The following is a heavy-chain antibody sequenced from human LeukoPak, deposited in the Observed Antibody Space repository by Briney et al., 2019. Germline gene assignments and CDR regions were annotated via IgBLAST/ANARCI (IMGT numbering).Heavy chain of an antibody. J-gene: IGHJ6*02. CDR2: INTNTGNP. D-gene: IGHD6-13*01. V-gene: IGHV7-4-1*02. CDR3: ARLSGAAAGTTWYYYYGMDV. Sequence: ASVKVSCTASGYTFTSYAMNWVRQAPGQGLEWMGWINTNTGNPTYAQGFTGRFVFSLDTSVSTAYLQISSLKAEDTAVYYCARLSGAAAGTTWYYYYGMDVWGQGTTVTVSS. CDR1: GYTFTSYA.